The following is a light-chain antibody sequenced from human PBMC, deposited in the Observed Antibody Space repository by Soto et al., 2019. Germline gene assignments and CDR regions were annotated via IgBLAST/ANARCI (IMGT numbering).Light chain of an antibody. V-gene: IGLV2-14*01. Sequence: QSVLTQPASVSGSPGQSITISCTGTSSDVGGYNYVSWYQQHPGKAPKLMIYEVSNRPSGVFNRFSGSKSGNTASLTISGLQAEDEADYYCSSYTSSSPYVVFGGGTKLTVL. CDR1: SSDVGGYNY. CDR2: EVS. CDR3: SSYTSSSPYVV. J-gene: IGLJ2*01.